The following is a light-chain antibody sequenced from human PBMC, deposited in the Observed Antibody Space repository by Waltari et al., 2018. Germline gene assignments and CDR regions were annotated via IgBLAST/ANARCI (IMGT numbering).Light chain of an antibody. CDR1: TSNIGAGHD. V-gene: IGLV1-40*01. Sequence: QSVLTQPPSVSGTPGQRVTISCSGPTSNIGAGHDVPWYQHLPGTAPKLLIYGKNNRPSGVPDRFSGSKSGTSASLAITGLQADDEADYFCQSFDNMLSGGVVFGGGTKLAVL. J-gene: IGLJ2*01. CDR3: QSFDNMLSGGVV. CDR2: GKN.